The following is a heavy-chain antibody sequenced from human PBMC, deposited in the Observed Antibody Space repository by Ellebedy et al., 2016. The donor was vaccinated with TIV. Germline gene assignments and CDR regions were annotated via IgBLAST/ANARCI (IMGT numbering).Heavy chain of an antibody. CDR1: GFTFSGYW. V-gene: IGHV3-7*01. J-gene: IGHJ3*02. CDR2: IKQDGSEK. CDR3: ARQTVATSVNDAFDI. Sequence: GESLKISCAASGFTFSGYWMSWVRQAPGKGLEWVANIKQDGSEKYYVDSVKGRFTISRDNAKNSLYLQMNSLRAEDTAVYYCARQTVATSVNDAFDIWGLGTVVTASS. D-gene: IGHD4-17*01.